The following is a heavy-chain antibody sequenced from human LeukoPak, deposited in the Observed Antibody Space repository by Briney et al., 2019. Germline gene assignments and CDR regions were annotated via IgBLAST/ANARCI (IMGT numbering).Heavy chain of an antibody. J-gene: IGHJ4*02. CDR1: GGSFSGYY. CDR2: VYYSGST. V-gene: IGHV4-34*01. CDR3: ARALSSDGYNLGS. D-gene: IGHD5-24*01. Sequence: SETLSLTCAVYGGSFSGYYWSWIRQPPGKGLEWIGSVYYSGSTYYNPTLESRVTISVVTSKNQFSLKLSSVTAADTAVYYCARALSSDGYNLGSWDQGTLVTV.